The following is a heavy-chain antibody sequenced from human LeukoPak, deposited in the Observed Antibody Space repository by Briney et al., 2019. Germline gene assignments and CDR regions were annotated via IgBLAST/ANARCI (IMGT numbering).Heavy chain of an antibody. D-gene: IGHD5-12*01. Sequence: SETLSLTCTVSGGSISSSSYYWGWIRQPPGKGLEWIGSIYYSGSTNYNPSLKSRGTISVDTSKNQFSLQLSSVTAADAAVYYCARERGYSGYGPSNYYYYYMDVWGKGTTVTVSS. CDR1: GGSISSSSYY. V-gene: IGHV4-39*07. CDR3: ARERGYSGYGPSNYYYYYMDV. CDR2: IYYSGST. J-gene: IGHJ6*03.